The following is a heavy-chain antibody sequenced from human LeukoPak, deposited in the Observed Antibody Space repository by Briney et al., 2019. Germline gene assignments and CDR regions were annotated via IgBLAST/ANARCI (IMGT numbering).Heavy chain of an antibody. J-gene: IGHJ4*02. CDR1: GASIRSGDYY. V-gene: IGHV4-30-4*01. D-gene: IGHD4-23*01. Sequence: SQTLSLTCTVSGASIRSGDYYWSWIRQPPGKGLEWIGYIYYSGSTYYNPSLKSRVTISVDTSKNQFSLKLSSVTAADTAVYYCARGMYGGSYFDYWGQGTLVTVSS. CDR3: ARGMYGGSYFDY. CDR2: IYYSGST.